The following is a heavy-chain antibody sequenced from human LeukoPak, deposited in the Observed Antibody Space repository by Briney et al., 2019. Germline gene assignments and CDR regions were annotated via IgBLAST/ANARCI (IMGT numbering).Heavy chain of an antibody. V-gene: IGHV1-2*06. CDR3: ARAYSSGWYRDFDY. D-gene: IGHD6-19*01. CDR1: GYTFTGYY. J-gene: IGHJ4*02. Sequence: ASVKVSCKASGYTFTGYYMHWVRQAPGQGLEWMGRINPNSGGTNYAQKFQGRVTMTRDTSISTAYMELSRLRSDDTAVYYGARAYSSGWYRDFDYWGQGTLVTVSS. CDR2: INPNSGGT.